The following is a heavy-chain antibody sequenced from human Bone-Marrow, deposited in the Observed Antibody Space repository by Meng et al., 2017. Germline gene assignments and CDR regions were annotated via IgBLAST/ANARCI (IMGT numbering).Heavy chain of an antibody. CDR3: ATGAAAADH. J-gene: IGHJ4*02. V-gene: IGHV3-15*01. CDR2: INSNSDGGTT. CDR1: GFRVTDAW. D-gene: IGHD6-13*01. Sequence: GESLKISCVASGFRVTDAWMSWVRQAPGKGLEWVGRINSNSDGGTTDYAAPVKGRFTISRDDSKNTLYLQMNSLITEDTAVYFCATGAAAADHWGQGTLVTVSP.